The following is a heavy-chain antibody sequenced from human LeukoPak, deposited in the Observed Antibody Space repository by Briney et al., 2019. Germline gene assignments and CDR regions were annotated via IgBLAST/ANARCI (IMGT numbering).Heavy chain of an antibody. CDR3: AKGSKGVVFTRDHYMDV. D-gene: IGHD3-3*01. CDR2: IRYDGSNK. J-gene: IGHJ6*03. CDR1: GFTFSSYG. V-gene: IGHV3-30*02. Sequence: GGSLRLSCAASGFTFSSYGMHWVRQGPGKGLEWVAFIRYDGSNKYYGDSVKGRFTISRDNSKNTLYLQMNSLRAEDTAVYYCAKGSKGVVFTRDHYMDVWGKGTTVTNSS.